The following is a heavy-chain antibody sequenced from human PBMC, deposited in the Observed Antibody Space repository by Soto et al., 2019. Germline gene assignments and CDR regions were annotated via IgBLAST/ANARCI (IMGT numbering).Heavy chain of an antibody. V-gene: IGHV3-15*01. J-gene: IGHJ4*02. D-gene: IGHD5-18*01. CDR2: IKSKTDDEAT. CDR1: GFTFSNAW. CDR3: PTSGSDTTMVNYFDY. Sequence: EVQLEESGGGLVKHGGSLRLSCAASGFTFSNAWMSWVRQAPGKGLEWVGRIKSKTDDEATDYATPVKGRFTVSRDDSKNTLYLQMNSLKPVDTAVYFCPTSGSDTTMVNYFDYWGQGTLVTVSS.